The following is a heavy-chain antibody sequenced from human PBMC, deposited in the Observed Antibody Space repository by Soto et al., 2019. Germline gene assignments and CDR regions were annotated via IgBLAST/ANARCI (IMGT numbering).Heavy chain of an antibody. CDR1: GYTFTDYF. V-gene: IGHV1-2*02. J-gene: IGHJ4*02. D-gene: IGHD3-16*01. CDR3: ARDPIRGGVPYFFAF. CDR2: VNPDTGVA. Sequence: ASVKVSCKASGYTFTDYFVHWVRLAPGQGLEWMGWVNPDTGVATFPQKFQGRVTVTRDASINTDYMELTHLTSEDTGIYYCARDPIRGGVPYFFAFWGRGTQVTVSS.